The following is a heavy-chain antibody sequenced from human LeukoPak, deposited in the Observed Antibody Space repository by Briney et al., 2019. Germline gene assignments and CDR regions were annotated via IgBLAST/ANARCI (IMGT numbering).Heavy chain of an antibody. J-gene: IGHJ4*02. Sequence: GGSLRLSCAASGFTFSGHDMNWVRQAPGKGLEWISFVSISSGTIYYADSVNGRFRISRDNAKSSLDLEMNSLRAEDTAVYYCARAMSTFGGVRNYFDSWGQGTLVTVSS. CDR2: VSISSGTI. V-gene: IGHV3-48*04. CDR1: GFTFSGHD. CDR3: ARAMSTFGGVRNYFDS. D-gene: IGHD3-16*01.